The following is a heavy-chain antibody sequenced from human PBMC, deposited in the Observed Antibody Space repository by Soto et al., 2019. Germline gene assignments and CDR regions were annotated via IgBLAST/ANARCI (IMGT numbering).Heavy chain of an antibody. CDR3: ARDARNADYDY. CDR2: IHGTRSII. J-gene: IGHJ4*02. CDR1: GSTSGTHA. D-gene: IGHD3-16*01. V-gene: IGHV3-48*02. Sequence: EVQLVESGGGLSHPGGSLRPPGAVSGSTSGTHAINWVRRAPGKGLEWVAYIHGTRSIIYYADSVKGRFTISRDNAKNSLFLQMDSLRDEDTAVYYCARDARNADYDYWGQGTVVTVSS.